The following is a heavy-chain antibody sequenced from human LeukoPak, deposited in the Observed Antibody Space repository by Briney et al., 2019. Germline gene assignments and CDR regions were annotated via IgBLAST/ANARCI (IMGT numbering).Heavy chain of an antibody. Sequence: PSETLSLACAVYGGSFSGYYWSWIRQPPGKGLEWIGEINHSGSTNYNPSLKSRVTISVDTSKNQFSLKLSSVTAADTAVYYCARVPRLLFSSVRGAFDIWGQGTMLTVSS. CDR2: INHSGST. V-gene: IGHV4-34*01. CDR1: GGSFSGYY. J-gene: IGHJ3*02. CDR3: ARVPRLLFSSVRGAFDI. D-gene: IGHD2-21*02.